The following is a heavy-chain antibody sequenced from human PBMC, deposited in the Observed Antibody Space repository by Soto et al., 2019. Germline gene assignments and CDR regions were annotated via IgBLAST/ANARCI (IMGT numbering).Heavy chain of an antibody. CDR2: TSNSGST. CDR1: GGSITSSGYY. V-gene: IGHV4-31*03. J-gene: IGHJ4*02. CDR3: ARGGGSTKVDY. Sequence: QVQLQESGPGLVKPSQTLSLTCTVSGGSITSSGYYWSWIRQHPGEGLEWIGFTSNSGSTSYNPTLQSSVTIAVDTCANRFPLNLKSVTAAATAVYYCARGGGSTKVDYWGQGTLVTVSP. D-gene: IGHD2-2*01.